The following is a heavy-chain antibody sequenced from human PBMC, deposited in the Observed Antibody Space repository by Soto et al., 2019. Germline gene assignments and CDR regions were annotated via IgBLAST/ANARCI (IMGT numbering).Heavy chain of an antibody. CDR1: GFTFSSYW. Sequence: GGSLRLSCAASGFTFSSYWMHWVRQAPGKGLVWVSRINSDGSSTSYADSVRGRFTISRDNSKNTLYLQMNSLRAEDTAVYYCARVPSGGAIAATFDYWGQGTLVTVSS. D-gene: IGHD6-13*01. CDR3: ARVPSGGAIAATFDY. V-gene: IGHV3-74*01. J-gene: IGHJ4*02. CDR2: INSDGSST.